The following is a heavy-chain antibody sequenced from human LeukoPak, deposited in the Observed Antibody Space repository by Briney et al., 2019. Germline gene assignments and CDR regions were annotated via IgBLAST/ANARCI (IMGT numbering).Heavy chain of an antibody. CDR3: ARELPGTAVAGPHYYYYYYMDV. CDR1: GFTFSSYW. V-gene: IGHV3-7*01. J-gene: IGHJ6*03. CDR2: IKQDGSEK. Sequence: GGSLRLSCAASGFTFSSYWMSWVRQAPGKGLEWVANIKQDGSEKYYVDSVKGRFTISRDNAKNSLYLQMNSLRAEDTAVYYCARELPGTAVAGPHYYYYYYMDVWGKGTTVTVSS. D-gene: IGHD6-19*01.